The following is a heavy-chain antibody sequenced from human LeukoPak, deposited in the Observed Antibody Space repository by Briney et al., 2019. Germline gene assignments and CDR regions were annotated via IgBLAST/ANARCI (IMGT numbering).Heavy chain of an antibody. CDR3: ARHLYYGGNSGSSYYYYYMDV. Sequence: GESLKISCKGSGYSSTSYWIGWVRQMPGKGLEWMGIIYPGDSDTRYSPSFQGQVTISADKSISTAYLQWSSLKASDTAMYYCARHLYYGGNSGSSYYYYYMDVWGKGTTVTISS. V-gene: IGHV5-51*01. CDR1: GYSSTSYW. J-gene: IGHJ6*03. CDR2: IYPGDSDT. D-gene: IGHD4-23*01.